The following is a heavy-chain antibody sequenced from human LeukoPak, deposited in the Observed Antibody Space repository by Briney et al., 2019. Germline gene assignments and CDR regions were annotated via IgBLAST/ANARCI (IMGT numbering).Heavy chain of an antibody. CDR1: GDTFTIYD. J-gene: IGHJ4*02. V-gene: IGHV1-8*03. CDR2: MNPNSGDT. D-gene: IGHD3-10*01. Sequence: ASVKVSCKASGDTFTIYDINWVRQATGQGLEWMGWMNPNSGDTGYAQKFQGRVTITRNTSISTAYMELSRLRSDDTAVYYCAREMDYYGSGSFRDYWGQGTLVTVSS. CDR3: AREMDYYGSGSFRDY.